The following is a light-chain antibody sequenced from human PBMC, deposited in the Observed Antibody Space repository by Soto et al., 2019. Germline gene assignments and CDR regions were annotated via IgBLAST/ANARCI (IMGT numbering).Light chain of an antibody. CDR2: GAS. J-gene: IGKJ1*01. Sequence: DIQMTQSPSSLSASVGDRVTITCRASQGIGNDLGWYRQKPGKAPDRLIYGASSLQSGVPSRFSGSGSGTDFTLTISSLQPEDFATYYCLQHNSYPRTFGQGTKVELK. CDR3: LQHNSYPRT. CDR1: QGIGND. V-gene: IGKV1-17*01.